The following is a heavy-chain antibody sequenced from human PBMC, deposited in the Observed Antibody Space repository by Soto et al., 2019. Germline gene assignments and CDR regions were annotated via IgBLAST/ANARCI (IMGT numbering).Heavy chain of an antibody. V-gene: IGHV5-51*01. CDR1: GYSFTSYW. CDR2: IYPGDSDT. Sequence: GESLKISCKGSGYSFTSYWIGWVRQMPGKGLEWMGIIYPGDSDTRYSPSFQGQVTISADKSISTAYLQWSSLKASDTAMYYCARHPRYYDSSGYSVVDYWGQGTLVTVSS. CDR3: ARHPRYYDSSGYSVVDY. J-gene: IGHJ4*02. D-gene: IGHD3-22*01.